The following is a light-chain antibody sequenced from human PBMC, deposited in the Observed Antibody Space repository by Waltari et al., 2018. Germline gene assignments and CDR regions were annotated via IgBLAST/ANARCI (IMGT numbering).Light chain of an antibody. Sequence: DIQMTQSPSSVSASVGDRVTITCRASQGIINWLAWYQQKPRKAPKPLIYAASNLQKGVPSRFRGSGSGTDFTLTISSLQPEDFATYYCQQANSYPLAFGGGTKVEI. CDR2: AAS. V-gene: IGKV1-12*01. CDR3: QQANSYPLA. J-gene: IGKJ4*01. CDR1: QGIINW.